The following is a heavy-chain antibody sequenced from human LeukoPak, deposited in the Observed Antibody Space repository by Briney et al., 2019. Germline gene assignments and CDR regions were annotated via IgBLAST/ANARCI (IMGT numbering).Heavy chain of an antibody. CDR2: IYYSGST. V-gene: IGHV4-61*08. CDR1: GGSISSGGYS. CDR3: ARTVPRGYYYMDV. D-gene: IGHD3-10*01. Sequence: SETLSLTCAVSGGSISSGGYSWSWIRQPPGKGLEWIGYIYYSGSTNYNPSLKSRVTISVNTSKNQFSLKLSSVTAADTAVYYCARTVPRGYYYMDVWGKGTTVTVSS. J-gene: IGHJ6*03.